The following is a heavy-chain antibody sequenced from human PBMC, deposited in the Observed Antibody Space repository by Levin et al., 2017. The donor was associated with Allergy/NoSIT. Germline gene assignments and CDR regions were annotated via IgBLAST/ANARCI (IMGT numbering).Heavy chain of an antibody. Sequence: SETLSLTCAVYGGSFSGYYWSWIRQPPGKGLEWIGEINHSGSTNYNPSLKSRVTISVDTSKNQFSLKLSSVTAADTAVYYCARVVVSVPAAIGWFDPWGQGTLVTVSS. CDR3: ARVVVSVPAAIGWFDP. CDR2: INHSGST. D-gene: IGHD2-2*01. CDR1: GGSFSGYY. J-gene: IGHJ5*02. V-gene: IGHV4-34*01.